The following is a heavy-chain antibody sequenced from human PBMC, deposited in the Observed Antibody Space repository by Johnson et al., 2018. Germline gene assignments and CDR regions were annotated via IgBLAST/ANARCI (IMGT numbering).Heavy chain of an antibody. Sequence: EVQLLESGGGLAQPGGSLRLSCAASGFMFSRYGLHWVRQAPGKGLEYVSAISGNGAITYYAHSVKGRFTISRDNSKNTLFLQMGSLRVEDTALYYCTSDAFDIWGPGTMVTVSS. CDR2: ISGNGAIT. V-gene: IGHV3-64*01. CDR3: TSDAFDI. CDR1: GFMFSRYG. J-gene: IGHJ3*02.